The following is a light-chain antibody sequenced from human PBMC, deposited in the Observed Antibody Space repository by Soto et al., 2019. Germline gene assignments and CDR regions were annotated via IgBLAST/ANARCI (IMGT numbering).Light chain of an antibody. J-gene: IGKJ5*01. Sequence: EIVMTQSPATLSVSPGDRATLSCRASQSVTSNLAWYQQKPGQAPRLLIYGASTRATGIPARFSGSGSGTDFTLTISSLEPEDFAVYYCQQRGTFGQGTRLEIK. CDR3: QQRGT. V-gene: IGKV3-15*01. CDR2: GAS. CDR1: QSVTSN.